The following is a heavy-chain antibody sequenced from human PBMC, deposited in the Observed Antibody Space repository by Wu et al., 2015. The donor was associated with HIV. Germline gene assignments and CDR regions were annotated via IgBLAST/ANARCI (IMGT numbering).Heavy chain of an antibody. D-gene: IGHD2-15*01. CDR3: ARDWVATSNYFDY. CDR2: INPNSGGT. V-gene: IGHV1-2*02. J-gene: IGHJ4*02. CDR1: EYTFTGYY. Sequence: QVQLVQSGAEVKKPGASVKVSCKTSEYTFTGYYMHWVRQAPGQGLEWMGWINPNSGGTNYAQKFQGRVTMTRDTSISTAYMELSRLRSDDTAVYYCARDWVATSNYFDYWGQGTLVTVSS.